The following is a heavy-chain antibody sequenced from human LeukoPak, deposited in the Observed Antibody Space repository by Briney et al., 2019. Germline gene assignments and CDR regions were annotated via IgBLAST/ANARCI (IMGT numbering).Heavy chain of an antibody. Sequence: SETLSPTCAVSGGSISSSNWWSWVRQPPGKGLEWIGEIYHSGSTNYSPSLKSRVTISLDTSRNQFSLKLNSVTAADTAVYYCAKSNGYGLADIWGQGTMVTVSS. CDR1: GGSISSSNW. J-gene: IGHJ3*02. D-gene: IGHD6-13*01. CDR2: IYHSGST. V-gene: IGHV4-4*02. CDR3: AKSNGYGLADI.